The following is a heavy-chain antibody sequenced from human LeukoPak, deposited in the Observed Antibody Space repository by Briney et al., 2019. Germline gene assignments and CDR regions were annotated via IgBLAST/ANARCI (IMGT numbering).Heavy chain of an antibody. CDR1: GGSISSYY. V-gene: IGHV4-59*01. CDR3: ARGHGDYYDSSGYYLLDY. J-gene: IGHJ4*02. CDR2: IYYSGST. D-gene: IGHD3-22*01. Sequence: PSETLSLTCTVSGGSISSYYWSWIRQPPGKGLEWIGYIYYSGSTNYNPSLKSRVTISVDTSKNQFSLKLSSVTAADTAVYYCARGHGDYYDSSGYYLLDYWGQGTLVTVSS.